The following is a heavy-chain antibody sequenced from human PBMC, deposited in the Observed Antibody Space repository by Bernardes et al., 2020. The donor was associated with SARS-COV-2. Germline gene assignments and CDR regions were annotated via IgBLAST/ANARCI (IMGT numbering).Heavy chain of an antibody. CDR1: GFTFRSSW. J-gene: IGHJ4*02. V-gene: IGHV3-7*04. Sequence: GGSLILSCAASGFTFRSSWMSWVRQAPGPGLAWVANIKQDGSEKYYVDSVKGRFTISRDNAKNSLYLQMNSLRAEDTAVYYCARAQWSGYSYYFDYWGQGTLVTVSS. CDR2: IKQDGSEK. CDR3: ARAQWSGYSYYFDY. D-gene: IGHD3-3*01.